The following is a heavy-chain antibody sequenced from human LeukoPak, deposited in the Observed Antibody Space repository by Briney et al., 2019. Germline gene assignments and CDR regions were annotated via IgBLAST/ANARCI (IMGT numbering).Heavy chain of an antibody. J-gene: IGHJ4*02. CDR1: GYTFTSYD. D-gene: IGHD2-15*01. CDR2: MNPNSGNT. V-gene: IGHV1-8*01. CDR3: ARALWWYRILDYFDY. Sequence: ASVKVSCKASGYTFTSYDINWVRQATGQGLEWMGWMNPNSGNTGYAQKFQGRVTMTRNTSISTAYMELRSLRSEDTAVYYCARALWWYRILDYFDYWGQGTLVTVSS.